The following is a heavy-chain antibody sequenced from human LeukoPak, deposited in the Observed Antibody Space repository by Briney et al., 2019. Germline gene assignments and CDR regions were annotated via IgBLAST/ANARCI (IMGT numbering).Heavy chain of an antibody. J-gene: IGHJ4*02. V-gene: IGHV1-2*02. CDR1: GYTFTGYY. CDR3: ARVRSPPIVVVPAAIIDY. Sequence: ASVKVSCKASGYTFTGYYMHWVRQAPGQGLEWMGWINPNSGGTNYAQKFQGRVTMTTDTTTSTAYMELRSLRSDDPAVYYCARVRSPPIVVVPAAIIDYWGQGTLVTVSS. CDR2: INPNSGGT. D-gene: IGHD2-2*01.